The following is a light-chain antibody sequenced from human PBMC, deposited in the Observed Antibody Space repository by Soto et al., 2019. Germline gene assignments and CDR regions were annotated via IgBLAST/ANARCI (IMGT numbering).Light chain of an antibody. V-gene: IGKV3-15*01. CDR1: QSVSSN. J-gene: IGKJ1*01. CDR2: GAS. Sequence: EIVMTQSPATLSVSPWERATLSCRASQSVSSNLAWYQQKPGQAPRLLIYGASTRATGIPARVSGSGSGTEFTLTISSRQSADFAVYYCQQYNNWPRTFGQGTKVDI. CDR3: QQYNNWPRT.